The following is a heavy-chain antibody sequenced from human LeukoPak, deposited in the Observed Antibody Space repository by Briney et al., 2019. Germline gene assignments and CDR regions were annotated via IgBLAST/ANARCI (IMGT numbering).Heavy chain of an antibody. Sequence: SETLSRTCTVSGGSISSSSYYWGWIRQPPGKGLEWIGSIYYSGSTYYNPSLKSRVTISVDTSKNQFSLKLSSVTAADTAVYYCNIAAAEFDYWGQGTLVTVSS. J-gene: IGHJ4*02. CDR1: GGSISSSSYY. CDR2: IYYSGST. CDR3: NIAAAEFDY. V-gene: IGHV4-39*01. D-gene: IGHD6-13*01.